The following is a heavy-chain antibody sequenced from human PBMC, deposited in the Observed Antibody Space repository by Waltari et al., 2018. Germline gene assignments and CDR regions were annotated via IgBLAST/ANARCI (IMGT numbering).Heavy chain of an antibody. J-gene: IGHJ3*02. CDR2: IIPIYGAP. CDR3: AKEMEGIAAVDAFDI. CDR1: GGIFSSYA. Sequence: QVQVVQSGAEVKKPGSSVRVSCKCSGGIFSSYAINWVRQAPGQGLEWMGRIIPIYGAPNYAQRFQCRVTITADKSTRTAYMELSSLTYEDTAMYYCAKEMEGIAAVDAFDIWGQGTMVTVSS. V-gene: IGHV1-69*13. D-gene: IGHD6-13*01.